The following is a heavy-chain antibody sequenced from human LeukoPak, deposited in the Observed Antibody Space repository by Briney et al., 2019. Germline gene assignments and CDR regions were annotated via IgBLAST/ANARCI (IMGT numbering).Heavy chain of an antibody. Sequence: ASVKVSCKASGFTFTSSAVQRVRQARGQRLEWIGWIVVGSGNTNYAQKFQERVTITRDMSTSTAYMELSSSRSEDTAVYYCAATRYSYGYWVFDYWGQGTLVTVSS. V-gene: IGHV1-58*01. CDR3: AATRYSYGYWVFDY. CDR2: IVVGSGNT. D-gene: IGHD5-18*01. J-gene: IGHJ4*02. CDR1: GFTFTSSA.